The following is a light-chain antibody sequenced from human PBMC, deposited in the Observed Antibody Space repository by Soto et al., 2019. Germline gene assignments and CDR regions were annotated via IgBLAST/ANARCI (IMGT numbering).Light chain of an antibody. V-gene: IGLV4-60*03. Sequence: QSVLTQSSSASASLGSSVKLTCTLSSGHSSYIIAWHQQQPGKAPRYLMKLEGSGSYNKGSGVPDRFSGSSSGADRYLTISNLQSKDEADYYCETWDSKVFGGGTKLTVL. J-gene: IGLJ3*02. CDR3: ETWDSKV. CDR1: SGHSSYI. CDR2: LEGSGSY.